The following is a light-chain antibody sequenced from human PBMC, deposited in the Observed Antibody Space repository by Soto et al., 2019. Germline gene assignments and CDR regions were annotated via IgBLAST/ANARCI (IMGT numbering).Light chain of an antibody. CDR3: RQALQPPRVT. V-gene: IGKV2-28*01. CDR1: QSLLHSNGYNY. Sequence: DIVMTQSPLSLPVTPGEPASISCRSSQSLLHSNGYNYLDWYLQKPGQSPQLLIYLGSNRASGVHDRFSGSGSGTYVTLKISRVEAEDVGVYYCRQALQPPRVTFGQGTRLEIK. CDR2: LGS. J-gene: IGKJ5*01.